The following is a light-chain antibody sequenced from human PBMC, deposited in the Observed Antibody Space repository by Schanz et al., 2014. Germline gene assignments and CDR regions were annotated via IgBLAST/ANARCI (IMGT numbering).Light chain of an antibody. CDR2: EAS. J-gene: IGKJ4*01. Sequence: EKVMTQSPATLSVSPGERATLSCRASQSVGSNVAWYQQKPGQAPRLLIYEASTRATGIPARFSGSGSGTEFTLTISSLQSGDFVIYYCQQYNDWPLTFGGGTKVEIK. V-gene: IGKV3-15*01. CDR3: QQYNDWPLT. CDR1: QSVGSN.